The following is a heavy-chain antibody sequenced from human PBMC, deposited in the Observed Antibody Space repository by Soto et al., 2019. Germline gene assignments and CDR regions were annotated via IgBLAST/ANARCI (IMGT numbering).Heavy chain of an antibody. CDR3: ARSYGSGSYQFDY. D-gene: IGHD3-10*01. Sequence: ASVKVSCKASGYTFTSYGISWVRQAPGQGLEWMGWISAYNGNTNYAQKFQGRVTMTRDTSTSTVYMELSSLRSEDTAVYYCARSYGSGSYQFDYWGQGTLVTVSS. CDR1: GYTFTSYG. V-gene: IGHV1-18*01. J-gene: IGHJ4*02. CDR2: ISAYNGNT.